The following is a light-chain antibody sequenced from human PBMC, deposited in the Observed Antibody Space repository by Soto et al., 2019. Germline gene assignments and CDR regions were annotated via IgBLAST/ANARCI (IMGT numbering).Light chain of an antibody. J-gene: IGLJ2*01. V-gene: IGLV2-11*01. CDR3: CSYAGSYTFGVV. Sequence: QSALTQPRSVSGSPGQSVTISCTGTSSDVGGYNYVSWYQQHPGKAPKLMIYDVCKRPSGVPDRFSGSKSGNTASLTISGLQAEDEADYYCCSYAGSYTFGVVFGGGTKLTVL. CDR1: SSDVGGYNY. CDR2: DVC.